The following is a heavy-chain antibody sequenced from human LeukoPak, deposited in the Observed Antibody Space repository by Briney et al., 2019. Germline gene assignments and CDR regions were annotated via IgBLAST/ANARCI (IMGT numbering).Heavy chain of an antibody. J-gene: IGHJ4*02. D-gene: IGHD3-9*01. CDR3: ARLSQLITISGFDY. CDR2: ISSSSSYI. V-gene: IGHV3-21*01. CDR1: GFSFSSYW. Sequence: GGSLRLSCAASGFSFSSYWMSWVRQAPGKGLEWVSSISSSSSYIYYADSVKGRFTISRDNAKNSLYLQMNSLRAEDTAVYYCARLSQLITISGFDYWGQGTLVTVSS.